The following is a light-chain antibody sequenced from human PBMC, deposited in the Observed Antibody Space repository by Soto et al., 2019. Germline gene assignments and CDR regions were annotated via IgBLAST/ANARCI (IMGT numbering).Light chain of an antibody. V-gene: IGKV1-33*01. Sequence: DIQMTQSPSSLSASVGDRVTITCQASQEISNHLNWYQQTPGKAPKLVISDATTLEAGVPSRFTGSGAGTYFTFTITSLQPEDIATYYCQQYATLPPAFGPGTKLDI. CDR2: DAT. CDR1: QEISNH. J-gene: IGKJ3*01. CDR3: QQYATLPPA.